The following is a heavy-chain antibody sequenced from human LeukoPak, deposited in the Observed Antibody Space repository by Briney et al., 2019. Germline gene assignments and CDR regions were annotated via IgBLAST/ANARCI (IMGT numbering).Heavy chain of an antibody. CDR1: GGSISSYY. V-gene: IGHV4-59*01. CDR3: ARVSSSWSYQKNYYMDV. D-gene: IGHD6-13*01. Sequence: SETLSLTCTVSGGSISSYYWSWIRQPPGKGLEWIGYIYYSGSTNYNPSLKSRVTISVDTSKNQFSLKLSSVTAADTAVYYCARVSSSWSYQKNYYMDVWGKGTTVTISS. CDR2: IYYSGST. J-gene: IGHJ6*03.